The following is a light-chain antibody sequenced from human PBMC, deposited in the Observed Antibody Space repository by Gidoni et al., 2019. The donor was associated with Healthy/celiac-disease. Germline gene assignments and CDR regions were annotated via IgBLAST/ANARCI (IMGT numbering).Light chain of an antibody. CDR1: QSIRSY. V-gene: IGKV1-39*01. CDR2: AAS. CDR3: QQSYSTPLT. J-gene: IGKJ4*01. Sequence: DIQMTQSPSSLSASVGDRVTITCRASQSIRSYLNWYQQKPGKASKLLIYAASSLQSGVPSRFSGSGSGTDFTLTISSLQPEDFATYYCQQSYSTPLTFGGGTKVEIK.